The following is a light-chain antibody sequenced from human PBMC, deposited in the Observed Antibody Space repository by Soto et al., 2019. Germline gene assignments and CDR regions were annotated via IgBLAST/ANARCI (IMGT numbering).Light chain of an antibody. V-gene: IGLV2-14*01. J-gene: IGLJ1*01. Sequence: QSALTQPASVSGSPGQSITISCTGTSSDVGGYNYVSWYQQHPGKAPKLMIYEVSNRPSGVSNCFSGSKSGNTASLTVSVLQAEDEADYYCSSYTSSSTFYVFGTGTKVTVL. CDR1: SSDVGGYNY. CDR2: EVS. CDR3: SSYTSSSTFYV.